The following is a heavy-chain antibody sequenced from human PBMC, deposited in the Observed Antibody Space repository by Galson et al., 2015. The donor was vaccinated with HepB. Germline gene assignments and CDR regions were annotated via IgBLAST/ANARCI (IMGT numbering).Heavy chain of an antibody. CDR1: GFTFSSYG. CDR3: ARECPNYDFWSGFFSYHNWFDP. D-gene: IGHD3-3*01. V-gene: IGHV3-33*01. CDR2: IWYDGSNK. Sequence: SLRLSCAASGFTFSSYGMHWVRQAPGKGLEWVAVIWYDGSNKYYADSVKGRFTISRDNSKNTLYLQMNSLRAEDTAVYYCARECPNYDFWSGFFSYHNWFDPWGQGTLVTVSS. J-gene: IGHJ5*02.